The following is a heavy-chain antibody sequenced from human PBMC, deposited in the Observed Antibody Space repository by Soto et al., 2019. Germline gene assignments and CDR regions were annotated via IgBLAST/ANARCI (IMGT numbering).Heavy chain of an antibody. D-gene: IGHD2-21*01. CDR3: ARPWGGTCDY. J-gene: IGHJ4*02. CDR2: IYYSGST. Sequence: SGTLSLTCTVSGGSISSYYWSWIRQPPGKGLEWIGYIYYSGSTNYNPSLKSRVTISVDTSKNQFSLKLSSVTAADTAVYYCARPWGGTCDYWGQVTLVTVS. V-gene: IGHV4-59*01. CDR1: GGSISSYY.